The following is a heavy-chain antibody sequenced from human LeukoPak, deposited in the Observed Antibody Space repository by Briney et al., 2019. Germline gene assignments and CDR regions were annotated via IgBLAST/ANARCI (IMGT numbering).Heavy chain of an antibody. J-gene: IGHJ5*02. D-gene: IGHD7-27*01. CDR2: MSYSGST. CDR1: GGSISSYY. V-gene: IGHV4-59*01. Sequence: SETLSLTCTVSGGSISSYYWSWIRQPPGKGLEFIGYMSYSGSTNYNPSLMSRVTLSLDTSKNQFSLKLSTITAADTAVYYCARAVSGDWFDPWGQGTLVTVSS. CDR3: ARAVSGDWFDP.